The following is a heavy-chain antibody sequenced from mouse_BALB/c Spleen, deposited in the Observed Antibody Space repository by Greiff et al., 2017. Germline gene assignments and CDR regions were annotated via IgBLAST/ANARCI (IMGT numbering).Heavy chain of an antibody. D-gene: IGHD1-1*01. CDR2: ISDGGSYT. J-gene: IGHJ1*01. CDR3: ARESYGSSYGYFDV. Sequence: EVHLVESGGGLVKPGGSLKLSCAASGFTFSDYYMYWVRQTPEKRLEWVATISDGGSYTYCPDSVKGRFTISRDNAKNNLYLQMSSLKSEDTAMHYCARESYGSSYGYFDVWGAGTTVTVSS. V-gene: IGHV5-4*02. CDR1: GFTFSDYY.